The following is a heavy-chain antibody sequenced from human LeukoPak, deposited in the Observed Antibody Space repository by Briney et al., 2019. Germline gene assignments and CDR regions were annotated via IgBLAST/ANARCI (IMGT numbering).Heavy chain of an antibody. J-gene: IGHJ4*02. CDR2: TYSGGST. D-gene: IGHD5-12*01. Sequence: GGSLRLSCAASGFTVSSNYMSWVRQAPGKGLEWVSVTYSGGSTYYADSAKGRFTISRDNSENTVYLQMNSLRAEDTAVYYCARDRGGYDRTFDYWGQGTLVTVSS. CDR3: ARDRGGYDRTFDY. V-gene: IGHV3-66*01. CDR1: GFTVSSNY.